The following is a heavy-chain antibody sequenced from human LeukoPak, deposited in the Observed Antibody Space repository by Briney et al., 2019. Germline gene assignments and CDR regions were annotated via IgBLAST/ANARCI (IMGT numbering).Heavy chain of an antibody. D-gene: IGHD5-18*01. CDR1: GFTFSSYA. Sequence: PGGSLRLSCAASGFTFSSYAMHWVRQAPGKGLEWVAVISYDGSNKYYADSVKGRFTISRDNSKNTLYLQMNSLRAEDTAVYYCARDPGARGYSYGYNWFDPWGQGTLVTVSS. CDR2: ISYDGSNK. V-gene: IGHV3-30*04. J-gene: IGHJ5*02. CDR3: ARDPGARGYSYGYNWFDP.